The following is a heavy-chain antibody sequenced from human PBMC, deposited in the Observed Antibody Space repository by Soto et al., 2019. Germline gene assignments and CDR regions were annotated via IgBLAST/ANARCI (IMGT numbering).Heavy chain of an antibody. CDR2: ISYDGSNK. J-gene: IGHJ6*02. D-gene: IGHD5-12*01. Sequence: PGGSLRLSCAASGFTFSSYAMHWVRQAPGKGLEWVAVISYDGSNKYYADSVKGRFTISRDNSKNTLYLQMNSLRAEDTAVYYCARDGPEMATIYYYYYGMDVWGHGTTVTVSS. V-gene: IGHV3-30-3*01. CDR1: GFTFSSYA. CDR3: ARDGPEMATIYYYYYGMDV.